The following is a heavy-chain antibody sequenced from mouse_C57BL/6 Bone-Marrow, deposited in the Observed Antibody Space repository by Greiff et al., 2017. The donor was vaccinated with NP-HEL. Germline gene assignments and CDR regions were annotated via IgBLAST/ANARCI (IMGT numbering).Heavy chain of an antibody. Sequence: QVQLQQPGAELVKPGASVKLSCKASGYTFTSYWMHWVKQRPGRGLEWIGRIDPNSGGTKYNEKFKSKATLTVDKPSSTAYMQLSSLTSEDSAVYYCARSGGLQLRLRWAMDYWGQGTSVTVSS. CDR2: IDPNSGGT. CDR3: ARSGGLQLRLRWAMDY. V-gene: IGHV1-72*01. D-gene: IGHD3-2*02. J-gene: IGHJ4*01. CDR1: GYTFTSYW.